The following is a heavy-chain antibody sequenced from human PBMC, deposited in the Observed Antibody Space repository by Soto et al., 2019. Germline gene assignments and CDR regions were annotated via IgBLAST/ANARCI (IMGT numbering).Heavy chain of an antibody. Sequence: QVQLVQSGAEVKKPGSSVKVSCKASGGTFSSYAISWVRQAPGQGLEWMGGIIPIFGTANYAQKFQGRGTITADESTSTAYMDLSRLRSEDTAVYYCARVRGECSRTSCHPAFYFMDVWGKGTTVTVSS. V-gene: IGHV1-69*01. CDR3: ARVRGECSRTSCHPAFYFMDV. CDR1: GGTFSSYA. D-gene: IGHD2-2*01. J-gene: IGHJ6*04. CDR2: IIPIFGTA.